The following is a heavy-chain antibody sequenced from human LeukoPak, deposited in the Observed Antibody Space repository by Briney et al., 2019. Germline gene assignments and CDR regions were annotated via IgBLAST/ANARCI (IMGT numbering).Heavy chain of an antibody. CDR3: ARDPDRLGYPPDAFDI. J-gene: IGHJ3*02. CDR1: GGTFSIYA. CDR2: FIIIFGTA. V-gene: IGHV1-69*13. D-gene: IGHD2-15*01. Sequence: ASVKVSFKASGGTFSIYAISLVRQAHGQGLEWMGGFIIIFGTANYAQKFQGRVTITADESTSTAYMELSSLRSEDTAVYYCARDPDRLGYPPDAFDIWGQGTMVTVSS.